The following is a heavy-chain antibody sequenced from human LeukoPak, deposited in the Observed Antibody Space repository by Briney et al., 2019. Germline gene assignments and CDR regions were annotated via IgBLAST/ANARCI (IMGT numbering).Heavy chain of an antibody. CDR3: ASLGGERYLYYFDY. D-gene: IGHD2-21*01. CDR2: ITSSGGST. CDR1: QFIFSTYA. J-gene: IGHJ4*02. V-gene: IGHV3-23*01. Sequence: GGSLRLSCAASQFIFSTYAMSWVRQPPGKGLEWVSGITSSGGSTYYADSVRGRFTISRDNSKNTLYLQMNSLRAEDTAVYYCASLGGERYLYYFDYWGQGTLVTVSS.